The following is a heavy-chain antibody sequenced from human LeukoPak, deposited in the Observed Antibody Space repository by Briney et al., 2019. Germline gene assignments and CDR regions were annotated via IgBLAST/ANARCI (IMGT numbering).Heavy chain of an antibody. CDR1: GFTFSGSA. CDR3: TTYCSGGSCYSYDAFDI. Sequence: GGSLKLSCAASGFTFSGSAMHWVRQASGKGLEWVGRIRSKAKSYATAYAASGKGRFTISRDDSKNTAYLQMNSLKTEDTAVYYCTTYCSGGSCYSYDAFDIWGQGTMVTVSS. CDR2: IRSKAKSYAT. D-gene: IGHD2-15*01. J-gene: IGHJ3*02. V-gene: IGHV3-73*01.